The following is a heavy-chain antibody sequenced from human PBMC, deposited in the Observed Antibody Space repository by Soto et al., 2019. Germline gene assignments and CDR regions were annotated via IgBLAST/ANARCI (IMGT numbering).Heavy chain of an antibody. CDR2: ISGSSGTT. V-gene: IGHV3-23*01. CDR1: GFTFSTDA. J-gene: IGHJ6*02. CDR3: AAASPPVYCDSRDYYYGMDL. D-gene: IGHD4-17*01. Sequence: GGSLRLSCAVSGFTFSTDAMSWGGRAPGKGLQGGSAISGSSGTTDYVDSVKARFTISRDNSKNTLYLQMNTLRAEDTAVYYFAAASPPVYCDSRDYYYGMDLWGQGTLVTVSS.